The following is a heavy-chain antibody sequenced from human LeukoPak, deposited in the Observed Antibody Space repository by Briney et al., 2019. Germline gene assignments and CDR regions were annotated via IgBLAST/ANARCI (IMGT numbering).Heavy chain of an antibody. J-gene: IGHJ3*02. CDR2: IRYDGSRK. CDR1: GFIFSSYG. CDR3: AKVSLNMVNDAFDI. V-gene: IGHV3-30*02. Sequence: GGSLRLSCAASGFIFSSYGMHWVRQAPDKGREWVSFIRYDGSRKYYADSVKGRFTISRDNSKNPLYLQMNSLRAEDTAMYYCAKVSLNMVNDAFDIWGQGTMVSVSS. D-gene: IGHD4/OR15-4a*01.